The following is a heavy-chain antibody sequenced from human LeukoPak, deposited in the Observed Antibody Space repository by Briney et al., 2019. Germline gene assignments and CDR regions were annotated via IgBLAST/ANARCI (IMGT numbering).Heavy chain of an antibody. CDR1: GGSISSYY. CDR3: ARVAGSNVLRYFDWLFLGAFDI. Sequence: SETLSLTCTVSGGSISSYYWSWIRQPPGKGLEWIGYIYYSGSTNYNPSLKSRVTISVDTSKNQCSLKLSSVTAADTAVYYCARVAGSNVLRYFDWLFLGAFDIWGQGTMVTVSS. D-gene: IGHD3-9*01. CDR2: IYYSGST. V-gene: IGHV4-59*01. J-gene: IGHJ3*02.